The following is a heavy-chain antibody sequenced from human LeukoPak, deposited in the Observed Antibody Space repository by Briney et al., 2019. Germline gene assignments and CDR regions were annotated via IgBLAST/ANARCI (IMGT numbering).Heavy chain of an antibody. Sequence: SVKVSCKASGGTFSNYAISWVRQAPGQGLEWMGGIIPIFGTANYAQKFQGRVTITTDESTSTAYMELSSLRSEDTAVYYCARGRKVVVVPAAKGGRNYYMDVWGKGTTVTVSS. V-gene: IGHV1-69*05. J-gene: IGHJ6*03. D-gene: IGHD2-2*01. CDR2: IIPIFGTA. CDR3: ARGRKVVVVPAAKGGRNYYMDV. CDR1: GGTFSNYA.